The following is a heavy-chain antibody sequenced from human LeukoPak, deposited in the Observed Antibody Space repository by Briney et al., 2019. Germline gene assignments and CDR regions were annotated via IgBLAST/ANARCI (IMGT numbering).Heavy chain of an antibody. V-gene: IGHV4-39*07. CDR3: ARGSAVADHDAFDI. Sequence: PSETLSLTCTVSGGSISSSSYYWGWIRQPPGKGLEWIGSIYYSGSTYYNPSLKSRVTISVDTSKNQFSLKLSSVTAADTAVYYCARGSAVADHDAFDIWGQGTMVTVSS. CDR1: GGSISSSSYY. J-gene: IGHJ3*02. D-gene: IGHD6-19*01. CDR2: IYYSGST.